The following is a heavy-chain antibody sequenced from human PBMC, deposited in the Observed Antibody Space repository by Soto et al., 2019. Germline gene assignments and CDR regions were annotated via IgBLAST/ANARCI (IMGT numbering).Heavy chain of an antibody. CDR3: ARDSGDRVATIYGTVYGMDV. CDR1: GFTFSSYA. CDR2: ISYDGSNK. Sequence: GGSLRLSCAASGFTFSSYAMHWVRQAPGKGLEWVAVISYDGSNKYYADSVKGRFTISRDNSKNTLYLQMNSLRAEDTAVYYCARDSGDRVATIYGTVYGMDVWGQGTTVTVSS. D-gene: IGHD5-12*01. V-gene: IGHV3-30-3*01. J-gene: IGHJ6*02.